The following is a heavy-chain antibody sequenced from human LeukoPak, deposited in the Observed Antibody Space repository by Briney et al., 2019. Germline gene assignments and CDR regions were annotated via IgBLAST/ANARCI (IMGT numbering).Heavy chain of an antibody. V-gene: IGHV4-39*01. CDR1: GGSIISSSYY. Sequence: PSETLSLTCTVSGGSIISSSYYWGWIRQPPGKGLEWIGSIYHSGSTYYNPSLKSRVTISIDTSKNQFSLKLSSVIAADTSVYPCARQRSGSGWYHYFDYWGQGTLVTVSS. D-gene: IGHD6-19*01. CDR3: ARQRSGSGWYHYFDY. CDR2: IYHSGST. J-gene: IGHJ4*02.